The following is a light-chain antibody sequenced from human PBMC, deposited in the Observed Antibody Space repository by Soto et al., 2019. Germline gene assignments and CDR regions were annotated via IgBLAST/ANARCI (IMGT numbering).Light chain of an antibody. V-gene: IGKV2-28*01. Sequence: DIVMTQSPLSLPVIPGEPATISCKSSQSLLRNNTYNFLDWYLQKPGQSPQLLIYLGSKRASGDPDRFSGSGAGTDFTLKISRVQAEDVGVYYGMQALQTPRTFGQGTKVEIK. J-gene: IGKJ1*01. CDR3: MQALQTPRT. CDR2: LGS. CDR1: QSLLRNNTYNF.